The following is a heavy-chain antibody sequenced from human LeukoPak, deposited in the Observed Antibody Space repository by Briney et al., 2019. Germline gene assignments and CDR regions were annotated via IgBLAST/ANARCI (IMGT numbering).Heavy chain of an antibody. CDR3: ARQTGSGLFILP. CDR1: RGSIRTSY. D-gene: IGHD3/OR15-3a*01. V-gene: IGHV4-59*08. J-gene: IGHJ4*02. Sequence: SETLSLTCIVSRGSIRTSYWSWIRQPPGKGLEWIGSMSYSGSTNFNPSLKSRVTLSMDTSKNQFSLRLNSVTAADTAVYYCARQTGSGLFILPGGQGTLVTVSS. CDR2: MSYSGST.